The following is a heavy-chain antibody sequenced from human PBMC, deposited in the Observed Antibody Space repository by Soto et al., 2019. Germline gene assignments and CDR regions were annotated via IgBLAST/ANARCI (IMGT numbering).Heavy chain of an antibody. CDR1: GFSFSSYW. J-gene: IGHJ4*02. CDR2: IKQDGSEK. Sequence: PWGSLRLSCSASGFSFSSYWMSWFRQAPGKGLEWVANIKQDGSEKYYVDSVKGRFTISRHNAKNSLFLQMNSLRVEDTAVYYCASWRGAMSFFDYWGQGTLVTVSS. D-gene: IGHD1-26*01. V-gene: IGHV3-7*01. CDR3: ASWRGAMSFFDY.